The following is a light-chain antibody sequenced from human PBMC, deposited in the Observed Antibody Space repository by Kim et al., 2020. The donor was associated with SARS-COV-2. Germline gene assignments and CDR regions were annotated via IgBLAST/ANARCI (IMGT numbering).Light chain of an antibody. CDR3: GTWDSSLSVWV. J-gene: IGLJ3*02. CDR1: SSNIGNNY. V-gene: IGLV1-51*01. CDR2: DNN. Sequence: GQKVTISCSGSSSNIGNNYVSWYQRLPGTAPKLLIYDNNKRPSGIPDRFSGSKSGTSATLGITGLQTGDEADYYCGTWDSSLSVWVFGGGTQLTVL.